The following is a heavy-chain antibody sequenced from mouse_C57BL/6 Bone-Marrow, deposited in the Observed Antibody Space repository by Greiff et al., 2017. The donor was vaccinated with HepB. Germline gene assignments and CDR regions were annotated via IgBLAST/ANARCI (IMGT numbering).Heavy chain of an antibody. J-gene: IGHJ2*01. CDR3: ARGAYYGSSLYYFDY. CDR2: INPNYGTT. Sequence: VHVKQSGPELVKPGASVKISCKASGYSFTDYNMNWVKQSNGKSLEWIGVINPNYGTTSYNQKFKGKATLTVDQSSSTAYMQLNSLTSEDSAVYYCARGAYYGSSLYYFDYWGQGTTLTVSS. D-gene: IGHD1-1*01. V-gene: IGHV1-39*01. CDR1: GYSFTDYN.